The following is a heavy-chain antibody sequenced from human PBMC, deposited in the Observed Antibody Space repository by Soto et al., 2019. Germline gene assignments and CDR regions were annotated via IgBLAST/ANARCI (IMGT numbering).Heavy chain of an antibody. V-gene: IGHV3-11*06. D-gene: IGHD2-15*01. J-gene: IGHJ5*02. Sequence: LRLSCAASGFTFSDYYMTWLRQAPGKGPECISYISFGSSFTNYADSVEGRFTISRDNAKNTLYLQMNSLRVEDTAVYYCARGLSRRILNYLDPWGQGALVTVSS. CDR1: GFTFSDYY. CDR2: ISFGSSFT. CDR3: ARGLSRRILNYLDP.